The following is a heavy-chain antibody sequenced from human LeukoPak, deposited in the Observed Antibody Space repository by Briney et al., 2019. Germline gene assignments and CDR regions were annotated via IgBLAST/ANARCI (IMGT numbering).Heavy chain of an antibody. Sequence: ASVKVSCKASGYTFTGYYMHWVRQAPGQGLEWMGWINPNSGGTNYAQKFQGRVTMTRDTSISTAYMELSRLRSDDTAVYYCAKDPRLISRRFGSGSYWVDPWGQGTLVTVSS. CDR1: GYTFTGYY. V-gene: IGHV1-2*02. J-gene: IGHJ5*02. CDR2: INPNSGGT. CDR3: AKDPRLISRRFGSGSYWVDP. D-gene: IGHD3-10*01.